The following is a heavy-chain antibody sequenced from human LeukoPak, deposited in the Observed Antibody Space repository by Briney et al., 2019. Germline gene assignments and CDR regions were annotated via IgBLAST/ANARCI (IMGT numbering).Heavy chain of an antibody. CDR1: GGSFSGYY. CDR3: AEVYYDSSGYYENWFDP. J-gene: IGHJ5*02. V-gene: IGHV4-39*01. Sequence: PSETLSLTCAVYGGSFSGYYWGWIRQPPGKGLEWIGSIYYSGSTYYNPSLKSRVTISVDTSKNQFSLKLSSVTAADTAVYYCAEVYYDSSGYYENWFDPWGQGTLVTVSS. CDR2: IYYSGST. D-gene: IGHD3-22*01.